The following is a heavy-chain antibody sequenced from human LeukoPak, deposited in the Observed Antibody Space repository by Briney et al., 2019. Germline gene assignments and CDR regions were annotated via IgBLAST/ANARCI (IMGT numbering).Heavy chain of an antibody. D-gene: IGHD2-15*01. CDR3: VRGGESTWS. Sequence: PGGSLRLSCAASGFTFSSYAMHWVRQAPGKGLEYVSAISSNGGSTYYANSVKGRFTISRDNSKNTLYLQMGSLRAEDMAVYYCVRGGESTWSWGQGTLVTVSS. J-gene: IGHJ5*02. CDR2: ISSNGGST. V-gene: IGHV3-64*01. CDR1: GFTFSSYA.